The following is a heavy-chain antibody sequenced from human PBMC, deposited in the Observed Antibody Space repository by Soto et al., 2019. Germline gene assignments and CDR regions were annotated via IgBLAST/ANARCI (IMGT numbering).Heavy chain of an antibody. CDR2: IWYDGSNK. V-gene: IGHV3-33*01. Sequence: QVQLVESGGGVVQPGRSLRLSCAASGFTFSSYGMHWVRQAPGKGLEWVAVIWYDGSNKYYADSVKGRFTISRDNSKNTLYLXMNSLRAEDTAVYYCARXEXXYGDYNWFDPWGQGTLVTVSS. D-gene: IGHD4-17*01. CDR3: ARXEXXYGDYNWFDP. CDR1: GFTFSSYG. J-gene: IGHJ5*02.